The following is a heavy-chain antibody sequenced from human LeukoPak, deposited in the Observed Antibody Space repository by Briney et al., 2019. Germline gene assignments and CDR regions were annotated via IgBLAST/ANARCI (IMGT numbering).Heavy chain of an antibody. CDR2: IIPIFGTA. J-gene: IGHJ3*02. V-gene: IGHV1-69*05. CDR3: ARDLGIRLPWVGAFDI. D-gene: IGHD2-2*01. CDR1: GGTFSSYA. Sequence: GASVKVSCKASGGTFSSYAISWVRQAPGQGLEWMGRIIPIFGTANYAQKFQGRVTITTDESTSTAYMELSSLRSEDRAVYYCARDLGIRLPWVGAFDIWGQGTMVTVSS.